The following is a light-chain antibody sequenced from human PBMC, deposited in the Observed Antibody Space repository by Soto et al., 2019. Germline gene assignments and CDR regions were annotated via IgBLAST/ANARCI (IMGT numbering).Light chain of an antibody. CDR3: GTWDSSLSYVV. CDR1: SSNIGGNS. Sequence: SVLTQPPSVSAAPGQKVTISCSGSSSNIGGNSVSWYQQLPGTAPKLLIYDNNKRPSGIPDRFSGSKSGTSATLGITGLQTGDEADYYCGTWDSSLSYVVFGGGTQLTV. V-gene: IGLV1-51*01. CDR2: DNN. J-gene: IGLJ2*01.